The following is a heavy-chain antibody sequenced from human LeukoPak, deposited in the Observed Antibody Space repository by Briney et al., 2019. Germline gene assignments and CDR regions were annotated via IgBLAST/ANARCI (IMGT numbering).Heavy chain of an antibody. Sequence: ASVKVSCKASGGTFSSYAISWVRQAPGQGLEWMGGIIPIFGTSNYAQKFQGRVTITADESTSTAYMELNSLRSEDTAVYFCASAPRYSSSWPNNWFDPWGQGTLVTVSS. J-gene: IGHJ5*02. CDR1: GGTFSSYA. D-gene: IGHD6-13*01. CDR2: IIPIFGTS. CDR3: ASAPRYSSSWPNNWFDP. V-gene: IGHV1-69*13.